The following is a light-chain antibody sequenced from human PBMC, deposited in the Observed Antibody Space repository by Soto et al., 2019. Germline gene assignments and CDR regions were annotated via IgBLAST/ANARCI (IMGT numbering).Light chain of an antibody. Sequence: DIQMTQSPSSLSASIGDRVTITCRASQGITNYLAWYQQKPGKAPELLIYTASTLQSGVPSRFSGSGAGTDFTLTISSLQPEDVATYYCQKHNGAPFTFGPGTKVDIK. CDR1: QGITNY. V-gene: IGKV1-27*01. J-gene: IGKJ3*01. CDR3: QKHNGAPFT. CDR2: TAS.